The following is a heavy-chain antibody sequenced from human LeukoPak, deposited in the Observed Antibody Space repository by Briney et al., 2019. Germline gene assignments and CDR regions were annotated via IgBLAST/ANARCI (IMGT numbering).Heavy chain of an antibody. D-gene: IGHD6-19*01. CDR2: IYTSGST. J-gene: IGHJ5*02. V-gene: IGHV4-61*02. CDR3: ARDFSGPKNNWFDP. Sequence: SQTLSLTCTVSGGSISSGSYYWSWIRQPAGKGLEWIGRIYTSGSTYYNPSLKSRVTISVDTSKNQFSLKLSSVTAADTAVYYCARDFSGPKNNWFDPWGQGTLVTVSS. CDR1: GGSISSGSYY.